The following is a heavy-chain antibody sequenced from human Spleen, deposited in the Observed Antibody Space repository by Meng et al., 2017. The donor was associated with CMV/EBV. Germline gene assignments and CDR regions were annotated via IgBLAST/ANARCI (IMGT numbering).Heavy chain of an antibody. CDR1: GGSFSGYY. J-gene: IGHJ6*02. D-gene: IGHD3-10*01. CDR3: ARGPRGYYYGMDV. Sequence: GSLRLSCAVYGGSFSGYYWSWIRQPPGKGLEWIGEINHSGSTNYNPSLKSRVTISVDTSKNQFSLKLGSVTAADTAVYYCARGPRGYYYGMDVWGQGTTVTVSS. V-gene: IGHV4-34*01. CDR2: INHSGST.